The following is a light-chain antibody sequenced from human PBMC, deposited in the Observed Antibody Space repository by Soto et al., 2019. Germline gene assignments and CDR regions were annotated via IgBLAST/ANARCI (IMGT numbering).Light chain of an antibody. V-gene: IGLV2-23*01. CDR2: EGS. J-gene: IGLJ2*01. CDR1: SSDVGSYNL. Sequence: QSALTQPASVSGSPGQSITISCTGTSSDVGSYNLVSWYQQHPGKAPKLMIYEGSKRPSGVANRFSGSKSGNTASLTISGLQAEDEADCYCCSFAGSSTPVLFGVGTKLTV. CDR3: CSFAGSSTPVL.